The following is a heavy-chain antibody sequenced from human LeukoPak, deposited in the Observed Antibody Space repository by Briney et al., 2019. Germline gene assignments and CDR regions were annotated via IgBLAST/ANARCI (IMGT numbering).Heavy chain of an antibody. CDR1: GFTFSSYS. V-gene: IGHV4-59*01. Sequence: GSLRLSCAASGFTFSSYSMNWIRQPPGKGLEWIGYIYYSGSTNYNPSLKSRVTISVDTSKNQFSLKLSSVTAADTAVYYCARELPRASFDYWGQGTLVTVSS. CDR3: ARELPRASFDY. CDR2: IYYSGST. J-gene: IGHJ4*02.